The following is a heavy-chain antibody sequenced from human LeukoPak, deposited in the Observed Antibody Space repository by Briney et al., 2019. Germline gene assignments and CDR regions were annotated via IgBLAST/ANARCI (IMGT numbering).Heavy chain of an antibody. V-gene: IGHV3-30*02. J-gene: IGHJ4*02. CDR2: IRYDGSNE. D-gene: IGHD3-9*01. CDR1: GFSFSGYG. Sequence: GGSLRLSCAASGFSFSGYGMHWVRQAPGKGLEWVAFIRYDGSNEYYADSVKGRFTISRDKSKNTLSLQMNGLRVEDTAVYYCAREYRPRYPFDYWGQGTLVTVSS. CDR3: AREYRPRYPFDY.